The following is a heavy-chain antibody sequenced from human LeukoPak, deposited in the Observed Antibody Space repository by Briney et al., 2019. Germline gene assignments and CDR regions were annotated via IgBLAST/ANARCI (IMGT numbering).Heavy chain of an antibody. V-gene: IGHV3-9*01. Sequence: GRSLRLSCAASGFTFDDYAMHWVRQAPGKGLEWVSGISWNSGSIGYADSVKGRFTISRDNAKNSLYLQMNSLRAEDTALYYCAKDHQSHYYDSSWVDVVFGYFDYWGQGTLVTVSS. CDR3: AKDHQSHYYDSSWVDVVFGYFDY. J-gene: IGHJ4*02. D-gene: IGHD3-22*01. CDR2: ISWNSGSI. CDR1: GFTFDDYA.